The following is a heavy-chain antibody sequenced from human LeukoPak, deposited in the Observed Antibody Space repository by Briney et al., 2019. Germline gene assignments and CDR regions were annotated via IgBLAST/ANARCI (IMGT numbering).Heavy chain of an antibody. Sequence: PSETLSLTCTVSGGSISSSSYYWGWIRQPPGKGLEWIGSIYYSGSTYYNPSLKSRVTISVDTSKNQFSLKLSSVTAADTAVYYCARHVLGATVDYWGQGTLVTVSS. J-gene: IGHJ4*02. D-gene: IGHD1-26*01. V-gene: IGHV4-39*01. CDR2: IYYSGST. CDR3: ARHVLGATVDY. CDR1: GGSISSSSYY.